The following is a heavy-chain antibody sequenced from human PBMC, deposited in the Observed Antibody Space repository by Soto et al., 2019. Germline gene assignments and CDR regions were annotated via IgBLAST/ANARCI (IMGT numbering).Heavy chain of an antibody. V-gene: IGHV5-51*01. D-gene: IGHD5-18*01. Sequence: PGECLKISCKGSGYSFTSFWIGWVRQMPGKGLEWMGIIYPGDSDTRYSPSFQGQVTISADKSISTAYLQWSSLKASDTAMYYCARPTGTANPNYYGMDVWGQGTTVTVS. CDR1: GYSFTSFW. CDR3: ARPTGTANPNYYGMDV. J-gene: IGHJ6*02. CDR2: IYPGDSDT.